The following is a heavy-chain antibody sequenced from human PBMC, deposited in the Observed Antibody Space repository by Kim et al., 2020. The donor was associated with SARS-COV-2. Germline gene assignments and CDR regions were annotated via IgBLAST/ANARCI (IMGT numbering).Heavy chain of an antibody. CDR2: ISYDGSNI. CDR3: ARGNPLRYFDWLLVGDALDI. J-gene: IGHJ3*02. D-gene: IGHD3-9*01. V-gene: IGHV3-30-3*01. CDR1: GFTFSSYA. Sequence: GGSLRLSCAASGFTFSSYAMHWVRQAPGKGLEWVADISYDGSNIYYADSVKGRFTISRDNSKNTLYLQMNSLRAEDTAVYYCARGNPLRYFDWLLVGDALDIWGQGTMVTVSS.